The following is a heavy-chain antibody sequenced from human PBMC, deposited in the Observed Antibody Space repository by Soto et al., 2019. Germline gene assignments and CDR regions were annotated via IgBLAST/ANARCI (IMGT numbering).Heavy chain of an antibody. J-gene: IGHJ6*03. V-gene: IGHV1-8*01. CDR1: GYTFTSYD. CDR3: ARVRRGCSGGSCYPLSVVYYYMDV. D-gene: IGHD2-15*01. CDR2: MNPNSGNT. Sequence: ASVKVSCKASGYTFTSYDINWVRQATGQGLEWMGWMNPNSGNTGYAQKFQGRVTMTRNTSISTAYMELSSLRSEDTAVYYCARVRRGCSGGSCYPLSVVYYYMDVWGKGTTVTVSS.